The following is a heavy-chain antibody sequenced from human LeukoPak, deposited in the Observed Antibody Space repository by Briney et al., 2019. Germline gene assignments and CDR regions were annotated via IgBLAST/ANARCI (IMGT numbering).Heavy chain of an antibody. CDR3: ARRRGGGDIVVVPAAAAGSFDY. Sequence: SETLSLTCAVYGGSFSGYYWSWIRQPPGKGLEWIGEINHSGSTNYNPSLKSRVTISVDTSKNQFSLKLSSVTAADTAVYYCARRRGGGDIVVVPAAAAGSFDYWGQGTLVTVSS. CDR2: INHSGST. D-gene: IGHD2-2*01. CDR1: GGSFSGYY. J-gene: IGHJ4*02. V-gene: IGHV4-34*01.